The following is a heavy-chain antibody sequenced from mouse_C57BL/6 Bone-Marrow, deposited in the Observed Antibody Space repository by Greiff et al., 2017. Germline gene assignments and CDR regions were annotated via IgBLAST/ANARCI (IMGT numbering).Heavy chain of an antibody. V-gene: IGHV14-4*01. J-gene: IGHJ1*03. CDR2: IDPENGDT. CDR3: TTGYFDV. CDR1: GFNIKDDY. Sequence: VQLQQSGAELVRPGASVKLSCTASGFNIKDDYMHWVKQRPEQGLEWIGWIDPENGDTEYASKFQGKATKTADTSSNTAYLQLSSLTSEDTAVYYCTTGYFDVWGTGTTVTVSS.